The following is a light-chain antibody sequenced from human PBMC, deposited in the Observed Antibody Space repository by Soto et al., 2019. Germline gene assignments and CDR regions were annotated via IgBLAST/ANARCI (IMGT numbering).Light chain of an antibody. J-gene: IGLJ1*01. V-gene: IGLV2-14*01. Sequence: QSVLTQSASVSGSPGQSITISCTGTSSDVGGYNYVSWYQQHPGKAPKLMIYDVSNRPSGVSNRLSGSKSGNTASLTISGLQAEDEADYYCSSYTSSSTPLGVFGTGTKVTVL. CDR3: SSYTSSSTPLGV. CDR1: SSDVGGYNY. CDR2: DVS.